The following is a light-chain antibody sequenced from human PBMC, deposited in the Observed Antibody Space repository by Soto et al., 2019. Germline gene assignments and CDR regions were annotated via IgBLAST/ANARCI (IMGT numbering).Light chain of an antibody. CDR3: NSYAGSNNFVV. V-gene: IGLV2-8*01. Sequence: QSALTQPPSASGSPGQSVTISCTGTSSDVGGYNFVSLFQQNPGKAPKLMIYEVNKRPSGVPDRFSGSKSGNTASLTVSGLRAEDEADYYCNSYAGSNNFVVFGGGTKLTVL. J-gene: IGLJ2*01. CDR2: EVN. CDR1: SSDVGGYNF.